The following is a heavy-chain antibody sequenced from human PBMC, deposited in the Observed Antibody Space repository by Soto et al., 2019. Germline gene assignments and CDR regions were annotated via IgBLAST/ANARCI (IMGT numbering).Heavy chain of an antibody. V-gene: IGHV3-11*01. J-gene: IGHJ3*02. CDR2: ISSSGSTI. D-gene: IGHD3-22*01. CDR1: GFTFSNYA. Sequence: PGGSLRLSCAASGFTFSNYAVSWIRQAPGKGLEWVSYISSSGSTIYYADSVKGRFTISRDNAKNSLYLQMNSLRAEDTAVYYCSGYYSYAFDIWGQGTMVTVS. CDR3: SGYYSYAFDI.